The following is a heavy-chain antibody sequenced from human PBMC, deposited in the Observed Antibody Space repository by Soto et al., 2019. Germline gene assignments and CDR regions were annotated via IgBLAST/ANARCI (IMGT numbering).Heavy chain of an antibody. CDR2: IISSTIYI. Sequence: EVQLVESGGGLVKPGGSLRLSCAASGLTFSSYSMNWVRQAPGKGLEWVSSIISSTIYIYYADSVKGRFTIYRDNAKDSLYLQMNSLRAEDTAVYYCAKGGYGSANSGYAFDIWGQGTMVTVSS. D-gene: IGHD3-10*01. CDR3: AKGGYGSANSGYAFDI. CDR1: GLTFSSYS. J-gene: IGHJ3*02. V-gene: IGHV3-21*01.